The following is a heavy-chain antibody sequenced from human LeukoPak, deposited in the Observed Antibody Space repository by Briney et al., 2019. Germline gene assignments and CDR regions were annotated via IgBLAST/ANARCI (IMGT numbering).Heavy chain of an antibody. V-gene: IGHV3-7*01. CDR1: GFSFSSYW. D-gene: IGHD2-15*01. J-gene: IGHJ4*02. CDR3: ARDSACYDY. CDR2: IKQDGSEE. Sequence: GGSLRLSCAASGFSFSSYWMSWVRQAPGKELEWVANIKQDGSEEYYVDFVRGRFTISRDNAKNSLYLQMSSLRAEDTAVYYCARDSACYDYWGQGTLVTVSS.